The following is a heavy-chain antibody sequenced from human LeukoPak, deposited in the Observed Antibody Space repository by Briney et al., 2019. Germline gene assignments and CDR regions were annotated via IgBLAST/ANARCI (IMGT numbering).Heavy chain of an antibody. CDR2: IYHSGST. Sequence: SETLSLTCTVSGYSISSGYYWGWIRQPPGKGLEWIGSIYHSGSTYSNPSLKSRVTISVDTSKNQFSLKLSSVTAADTAVYYCARGSSGYYYVDYWGQGTLVTVSS. CDR3: ARGSSGYYYVDY. V-gene: IGHV4-38-2*02. J-gene: IGHJ4*02. D-gene: IGHD3-22*01. CDR1: GYSISSGYY.